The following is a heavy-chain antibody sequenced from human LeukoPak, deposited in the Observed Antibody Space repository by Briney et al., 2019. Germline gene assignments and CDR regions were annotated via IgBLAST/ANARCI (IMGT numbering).Heavy chain of an antibody. V-gene: IGHV4-61*01. CDR2: IHYSEST. CDR3: ARGSSPNWFDP. D-gene: IGHD6-6*01. J-gene: IGHJ5*02. CDR1: GGSVSSGSYY. Sequence: SETLSLTCTVSGGSVSSGSYYWSWLRQPPGKGLEWIGYIHYSESTNYNPSLKSRVTISVDTSKNQFSLKLSSVTAADTAVYYCARGSSPNWFDPWGQGTLVTVSS.